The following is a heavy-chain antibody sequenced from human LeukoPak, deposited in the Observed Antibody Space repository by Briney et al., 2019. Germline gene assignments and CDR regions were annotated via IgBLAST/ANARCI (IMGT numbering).Heavy chain of an antibody. J-gene: IGHJ4*02. D-gene: IGHD3-22*01. CDR1: GGSISSGDYY. V-gene: IGHV4-30-4*08. CDR2: IYYSGST. CDR3: ARESFSYYDSSGPFDY. Sequence: PSQTLSLTCTVSGGSISSGDYYWSWIRQPPGKGLEWIGYIYYSGSTYYNPSLKSRVTISVDTSKNQFSLKLSSVTAADTAVYYCARESFSYYDSSGPFDYWGQGTLVTVSS.